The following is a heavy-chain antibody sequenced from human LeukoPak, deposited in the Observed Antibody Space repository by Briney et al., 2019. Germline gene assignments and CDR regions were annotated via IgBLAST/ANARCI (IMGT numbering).Heavy chain of an antibody. CDR2: IKQDGSEK. CDR1: GFTFSSYW. V-gene: IGHV3-7*03. J-gene: IGHJ3*02. D-gene: IGHD1-20*01. CDR3: ATGFLTGDALDI. Sequence: PGGSLRLSCAASGFTFSSYWMSWVRQAPGKGLEWVANIKQDGSEKYYVDSVKGRFTISRDNAKNSLYLQMNSLRPEDTALYYCATGFLTGDALDIWGQGTMVTVSS.